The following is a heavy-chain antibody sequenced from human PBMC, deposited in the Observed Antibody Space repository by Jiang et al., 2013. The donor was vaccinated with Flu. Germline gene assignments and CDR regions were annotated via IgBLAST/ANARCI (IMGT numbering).Heavy chain of an antibody. CDR1: GGSINSYY. CDR2: IYDSGST. J-gene: IGHJ4*02. Sequence: GSGLVKPSETLSLTCTVSGGSINSYYWSWIRQSPGKGLEWIGYIYDSGSTNYNPSLKSRVTMSVDTSKNQFSLKLSSVTAADTAVYYCARGVRIQGGEPGEFDSWGQGTLVIVSS. CDR3: ARGVRIQGGEPGEFDS. V-gene: IGHV4-59*01. D-gene: IGHD1-26*01.